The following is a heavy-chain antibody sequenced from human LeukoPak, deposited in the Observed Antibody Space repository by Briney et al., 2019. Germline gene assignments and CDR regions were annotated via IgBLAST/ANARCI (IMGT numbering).Heavy chain of an antibody. CDR2: INAGNGNT. V-gene: IGHV1-3*01. CDR1: GYTFTSYA. CDR3: ARDLGGESAGY. D-gene: IGHD3-10*01. J-gene: IGHJ4*02. Sequence: ASVKVSCKASGYTFTSYAMHWVRQAPGQRLEWMGWINAGNGNTKYSQKFQGRVTITRDTSASTAYMEPSSLRSEDTAVYYCARDLGGESAGYWGQGTLVTVSS.